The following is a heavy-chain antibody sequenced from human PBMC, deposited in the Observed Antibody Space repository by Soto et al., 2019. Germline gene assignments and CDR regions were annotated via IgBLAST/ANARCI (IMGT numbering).Heavy chain of an antibody. D-gene: IGHD6-6*01. CDR3: ATYSSLVY. CDR2: IYSGGST. J-gene: IGHJ4*02. CDR1: GFTVSNNY. V-gene: IGHV3-53*02. Sequence: EVQLVETGGGLIQPGGSLRLSCAASGFTVSNNYMSWVRQAPGKGLEWVSLIYSGGSTYYADSVKGRFTISRDNSKNTLYLQMNSRRAEDTAVYYCATYSSLVYWGQGTLVTVSS.